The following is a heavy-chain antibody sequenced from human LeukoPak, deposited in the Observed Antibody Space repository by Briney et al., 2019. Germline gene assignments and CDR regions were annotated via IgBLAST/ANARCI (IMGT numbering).Heavy chain of an antibody. J-gene: IGHJ3*02. Sequence: SETLSLTCSVSIGSISSSKWWSWVRQSPVKGLEWIGEIYLYGTTNYNPSFTSRVTMSVDRSRNQFSLKLTSVTAADTAVYYCARRGPKLYYDFWSPAFDIWGQGTMVTVSS. CDR3: ARRGPKLYYDFWSPAFDI. CDR2: IYLYGTT. D-gene: IGHD3-3*01. V-gene: IGHV4-4*02. CDR1: IGSISSSKW.